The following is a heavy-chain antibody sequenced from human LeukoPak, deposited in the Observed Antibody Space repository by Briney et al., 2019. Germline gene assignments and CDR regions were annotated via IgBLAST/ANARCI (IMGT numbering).Heavy chain of an antibody. Sequence: SETLSLTCTVSGGSISSSSYYWGWIRQPPGKGLEWIGSIYHSGSTYYNPSLKSRVTISVDTSKNQFSLKLSSVTAADTAVYYCARDAQDYSSSGKKYYYYMDVWGKGTTVTVSS. CDR2: IYHSGST. D-gene: IGHD6-6*01. CDR3: ARDAQDYSSSGKKYYYYMDV. J-gene: IGHJ6*03. V-gene: IGHV4-39*07. CDR1: GGSISSSSYY.